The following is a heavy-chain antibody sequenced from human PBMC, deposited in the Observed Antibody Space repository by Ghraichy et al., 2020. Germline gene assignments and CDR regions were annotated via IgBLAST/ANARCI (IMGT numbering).Heavy chain of an antibody. CDR3: ASPSRGYCTNGVCWPIFDY. CDR1: GGSISSSSYY. J-gene: IGHJ4*02. CDR2: IYYSGST. D-gene: IGHD2-8*01. V-gene: IGHV4-39*01. Sequence: SETLSLTCTVSGGSISSSSYYWGWIRQPPGKGLEWIGSIYYSGSTYYNPSLKSRVTISVDTSKNQFSLKLSSVTAADTAVYYCASPSRGYCTNGVCWPIFDYWGQGTLVTVSS.